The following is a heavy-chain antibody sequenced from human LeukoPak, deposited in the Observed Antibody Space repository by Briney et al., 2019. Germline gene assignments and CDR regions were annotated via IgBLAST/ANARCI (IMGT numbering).Heavy chain of an antibody. Sequence: PGGSLRLSCAASGFTFSSYAMSWVRQAPGKGLEWVSAISGSGGSTYYADSVKGRFTISRDNSKNTLYLQMNSLGAEDTAVYYCAAIAAAGTCLGYWGQGTLVTVSS. CDR1: GFTFSSYA. J-gene: IGHJ4*02. V-gene: IGHV3-23*01. CDR2: ISGSGGST. CDR3: AAIAAAGTCLGY. D-gene: IGHD6-13*01.